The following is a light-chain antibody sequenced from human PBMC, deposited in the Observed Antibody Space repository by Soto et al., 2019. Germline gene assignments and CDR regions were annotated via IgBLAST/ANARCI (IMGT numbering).Light chain of an antibody. V-gene: IGLV2-14*03. J-gene: IGLJ2*01. CDR3: SSYTTTNTVV. CDR2: DVA. Sequence: QSALTQPASVSGSPGQWITISCTGTSSDIGAYNYVSWYQQHPGKVPKLMIFDVAYRPSGISNRFSGSKSGNTASLTISGLQAEDEANYYCSSYTTTNTVVFGGGTKLTVL. CDR1: SSDIGAYNY.